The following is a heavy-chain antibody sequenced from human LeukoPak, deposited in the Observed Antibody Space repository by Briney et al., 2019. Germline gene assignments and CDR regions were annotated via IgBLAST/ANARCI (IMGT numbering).Heavy chain of an antibody. D-gene: IGHD4-23*01. Sequence: ASVKLSCKASGYTFTSYGISWVRQAPGQGLEWMGWISAYNGNTNYAQKLQGRVTMTTDTSTSTAYMELRSLRSDDTAVYYCARDNTVVTPTGSFDYWGQGTLVTVSS. CDR2: ISAYNGNT. CDR3: ARDNTVVTPTGSFDY. J-gene: IGHJ4*02. V-gene: IGHV1-18*01. CDR1: GYTFTSYG.